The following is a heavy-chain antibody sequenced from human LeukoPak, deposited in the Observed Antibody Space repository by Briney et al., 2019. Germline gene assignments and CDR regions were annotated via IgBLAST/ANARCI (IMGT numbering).Heavy chain of an antibody. CDR2: IHHNGST. V-gene: IGHV4-34*01. Sequence: SETLSLTCAVYGRSFSGYSWSWIRQPPGKGLEWIGEIHHNGSTNYNPSLKSRVTISVDMSKNQQFSLKLSSVTAADTAVYYCARGEYYYDSSGYPPGSYAFDIWGQGTMVTVSS. J-gene: IGHJ3*02. CDR3: ARGEYYYDSSGYPPGSYAFDI. CDR1: GRSFSGYS. D-gene: IGHD3-22*01.